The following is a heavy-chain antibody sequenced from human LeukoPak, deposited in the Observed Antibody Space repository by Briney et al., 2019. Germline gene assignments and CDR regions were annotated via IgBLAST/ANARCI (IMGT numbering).Heavy chain of an antibody. CDR3: ARSLITAGSTRSALDY. CDR1: GYTFTGYY. D-gene: IGHD6-13*01. Sequence: ASVKVSCKASGYTFTGYYMHWVRQAPGQGLEWMGIINPSGGSTSYAQKFQGRVTMTRDTSTSTVYMELSSLRSEDTAVYYCARSLITAGSTRSALDYWGQGTLVTVSS. CDR2: INPSGGST. J-gene: IGHJ4*02. V-gene: IGHV1-46*01.